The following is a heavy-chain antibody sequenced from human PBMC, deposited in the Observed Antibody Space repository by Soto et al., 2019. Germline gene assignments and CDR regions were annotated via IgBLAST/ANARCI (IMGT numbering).Heavy chain of an antibody. CDR3: ATRDYYDFWSGPYYYGMDV. CDR2: IIPIFGTA. Sequence: ASVKVSCKASGGSFSSYAISWVRQAPGQGLEWMGGIIPIFGTANYAQKFQGRVTITADESTSTAYMELSSLRSEDTAVYYCATRDYYDFWSGPYYYGMDVWGQGTTVTVSS. J-gene: IGHJ6*02. CDR1: GGSFSSYA. D-gene: IGHD3-3*01. V-gene: IGHV1-69*13.